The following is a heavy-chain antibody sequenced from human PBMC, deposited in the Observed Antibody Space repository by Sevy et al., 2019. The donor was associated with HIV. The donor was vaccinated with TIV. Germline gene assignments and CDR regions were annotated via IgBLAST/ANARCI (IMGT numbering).Heavy chain of an antibody. CDR1: GFTFSSYA. D-gene: IGHD2-21*02. V-gene: IGHV3-30-3*01. CDR2: ISYDGSNK. Sequence: GGSLRLSCAASGFTFSSYAMHWVRQAPGKGLEWVAVISYDGSNKYYADSVKGRFTISRDNSKNTLYLQMNSLRAEDTAVYYCARAAYCGGDCYLYYFDYWGQRTLVTVSS. CDR3: ARAAYCGGDCYLYYFDY. J-gene: IGHJ4*02.